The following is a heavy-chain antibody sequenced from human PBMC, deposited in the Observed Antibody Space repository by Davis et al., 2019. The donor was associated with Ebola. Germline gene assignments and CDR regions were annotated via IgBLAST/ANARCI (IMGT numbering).Heavy chain of an antibody. J-gene: IGHJ4*02. V-gene: IGHV4-59*08. CDR1: GGSISFYY. CDR3: ARHRRTGYYYIFDY. CDR2: IYYGGTT. Sequence: SETLSLTCNVSGGSISFYYWSWIRQPPGKGLEWLGYIYYGGTTKYNPSLKSRVTFSGDTSMNHLSLELRSVTAADTAVYYCARHRRTGYYYIFDYWGQGTLVTVSS. D-gene: IGHD3-22*01.